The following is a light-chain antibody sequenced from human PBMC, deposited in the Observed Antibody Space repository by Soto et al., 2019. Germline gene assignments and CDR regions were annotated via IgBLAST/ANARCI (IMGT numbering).Light chain of an antibody. V-gene: IGLV1-44*01. Sequence: QSLLTQPPSASGTPGQRVTVSCSGSSSNIASNTVNWYQQLPGTAPKLLIYSNDQRPSGVPDRFSASKSGTSASLAISGLQSEDEADYYCASWDDSLNSHVFGNGTKVTV. CDR3: ASWDDSLNSHV. CDR1: SSNIASNT. CDR2: SND. J-gene: IGLJ1*01.